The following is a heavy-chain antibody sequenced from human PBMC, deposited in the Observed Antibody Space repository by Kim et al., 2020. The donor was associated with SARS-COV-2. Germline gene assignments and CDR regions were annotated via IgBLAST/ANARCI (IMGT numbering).Heavy chain of an antibody. CDR3: AKVDSSGYYYY. CDR2: ST. V-gene: IGHV3-23*01. Sequence: STYYAASVKGRFTISRDNSKNTQFLQMNSLRAEDTAVYYCAKVDSSGYYYYWGQGTLVTVSS. D-gene: IGHD3-22*01. J-gene: IGHJ4*02.